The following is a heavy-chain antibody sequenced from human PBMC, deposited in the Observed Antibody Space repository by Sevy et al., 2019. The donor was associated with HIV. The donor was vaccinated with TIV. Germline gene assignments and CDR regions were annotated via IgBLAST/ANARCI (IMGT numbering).Heavy chain of an antibody. D-gene: IGHD2-15*01. CDR2: ISSSSGTR. CDR1: TFTXXXYS. V-gene: IGHV3-48*02. CDR3: ASRGYCXGXXCXXXXXXX. Sequence: GGSLRLSXAASTFTXXXYSMHWVRQAPGKGLEWVSYISSSSGTRYYADSVKGRFTISRDNAKNSLFLQMNSLRDXDTXVYYCASRGYCXGXXCXXXXXXXWGXXTLVTVSS. J-gene: IGHJ4*01.